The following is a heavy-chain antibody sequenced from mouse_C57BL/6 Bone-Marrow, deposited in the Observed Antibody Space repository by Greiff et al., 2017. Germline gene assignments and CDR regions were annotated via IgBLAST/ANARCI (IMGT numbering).Heavy chain of an antibody. CDR1: GYTFTSYW. J-gene: IGHJ3*01. CDR2: IYPGSGST. Sequence: VQLQQSGAELVKPGASVKMSCKASGYTFTSYWITWVKQRPGQGLEWIGDIYPGSGSTNYNEKFKSKATLTVDTSSSTAYMQLSSLTSEDSAVYYCAKEDHCDRCAYWGQGTLVTVSA. V-gene: IGHV1-55*01. CDR3: AKEDHCDRCAY. D-gene: IGHD1-2*01.